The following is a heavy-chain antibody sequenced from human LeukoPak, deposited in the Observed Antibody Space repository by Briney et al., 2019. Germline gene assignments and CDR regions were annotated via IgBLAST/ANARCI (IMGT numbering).Heavy chain of an antibody. CDR3: ARDPRDIVVVVAATFLNY. CDR2: INPNSGGT. V-gene: IGHV1-2*02. Sequence: ASVKVSCKASGFTFTAYYMHWVRQAPGQGLEWMGWINPNSGGTNYAQKFQGRVTMTRDTSISTAYMELSRLRSDDTAVYYCARDPRDIVVVVAATFLNYWGQGTLVTVSS. CDR1: GFTFTAYY. D-gene: IGHD2-15*01. J-gene: IGHJ4*02.